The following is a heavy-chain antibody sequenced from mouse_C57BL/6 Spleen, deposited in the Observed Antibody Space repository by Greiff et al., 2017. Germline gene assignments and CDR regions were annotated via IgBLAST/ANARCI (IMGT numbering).Heavy chain of an antibody. J-gene: IGHJ2*01. CDR1: GYTFTSYW. CDR2: IDPSDSYT. D-gene: IGHD2-3*01. CDR3: ARLNVYSHFDY. V-gene: IGHV1-69*01. Sequence: QVQLQQPGAELVMPGASVKLSCKASGYTFTSYWMHWVKQRPGQGLEWIGEIDPSDSYTNYNQKFKGKSTLTVDKSSSTAYMQLSSLTSEDSAVYYCARLNVYSHFDYWGQGTTLTVSS.